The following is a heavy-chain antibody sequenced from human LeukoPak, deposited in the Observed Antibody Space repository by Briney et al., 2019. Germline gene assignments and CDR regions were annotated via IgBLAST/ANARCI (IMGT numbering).Heavy chain of an antibody. J-gene: IGHJ4*02. Sequence: SETLSLTCTVSGGSISSYYWSWIRQPPGKGLEWIGYIYYSGSTNYNPSLKSRVTISVDTSKNQFSLKLSSVTAADTAVYYCARGRIAAPGYYFDYWGQGTLVTVST. V-gene: IGHV4-59*01. CDR3: ARGRIAAPGYYFDY. D-gene: IGHD6-6*01. CDR1: GGSISSYY. CDR2: IYYSGST.